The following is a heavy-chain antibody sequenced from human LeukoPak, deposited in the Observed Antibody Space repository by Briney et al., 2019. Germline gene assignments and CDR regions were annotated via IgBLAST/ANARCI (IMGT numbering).Heavy chain of an antibody. CDR3: AKGAFRAAGKGYFDY. V-gene: IGHV3-30*18. J-gene: IGHJ4*02. CDR2: ISYDGSNK. CDR1: GFTFSSYG. Sequence: PGRSLRLSCAASGFTFSSYGMHWVRQAPGKGLEWVAVISYDGSNKYYADSVKGRLTISRDNSKNTLYLQMNSLRAEDTAVYYCAKGAFRAAGKGYFDYWGRGTLVTVSS. D-gene: IGHD6-13*01.